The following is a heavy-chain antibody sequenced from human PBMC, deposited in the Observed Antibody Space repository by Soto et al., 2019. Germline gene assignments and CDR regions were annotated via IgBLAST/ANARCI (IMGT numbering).Heavy chain of an antibody. V-gene: IGHV4-34*01. J-gene: IGHJ6*04. CDR2: INHSGST. Sequence: SETLSLTCAVYGGSFSGYYWSWIRQPPGKGLEWIGEINHSGSTNYNPSLKSRVTISVDTSKNQFSLKLSSVTAADTAVYYCARGVVRGGIITSTSSGAMDVWGKGTTVNVAS. D-gene: IGHD3-10*01. CDR3: ARGVVRGGIITSTSSGAMDV. CDR1: GGSFSGYY.